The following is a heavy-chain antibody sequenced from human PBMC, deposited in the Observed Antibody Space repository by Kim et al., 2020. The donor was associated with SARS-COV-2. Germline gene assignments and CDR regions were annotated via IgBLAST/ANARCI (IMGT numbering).Heavy chain of an antibody. CDR3: ASNAGDY. Sequence: GGSLRLSCVASGFTFSSRWMAWVRQAPEKGLEWVANIKLDGSENYLGAVRGRFTISRDNAKNSLYLQMNSLRAEDTALYYCASNAGDYWGQGPLVTASS. CDR2: IKLDGSE. V-gene: IGHV3-7*03. CDR1: GFTFSSRW. J-gene: IGHJ4*01. D-gene: IGHD3-10*01.